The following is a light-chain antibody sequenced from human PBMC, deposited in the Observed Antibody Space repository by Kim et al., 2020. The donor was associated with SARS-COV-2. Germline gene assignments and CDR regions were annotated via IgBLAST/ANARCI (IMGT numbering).Light chain of an antibody. CDR1: QTISTW. CDR3: QHYSRFPYT. Sequence: ASVGDRFTITCRASQTISTWLAWYQQKPGKAPNLLIYLASTLESGVPSRFIGSGSGTEFTLTIDSLQADDFATYYCQHYSRFPYTFGQGTKVDIK. J-gene: IGKJ2*01. V-gene: IGKV1-5*03. CDR2: LAS.